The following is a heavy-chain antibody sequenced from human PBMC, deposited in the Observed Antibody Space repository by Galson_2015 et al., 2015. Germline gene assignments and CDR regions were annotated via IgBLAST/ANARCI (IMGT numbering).Heavy chain of an antibody. CDR1: GFTFSSYA. Sequence: SLRLSCAVSGFTFSSYAMGWVRQAPGTGLEGVSSIGDSGANTTYADSVKGRFTISRDNSKNTLYLQMNSLRGDDTAVYYCAKGGPYCSGVNCHGVFDSWGQGTLVTVSS. D-gene: IGHD2-15*01. CDR3: AKGGPYCSGVNCHGVFDS. J-gene: IGHJ4*02. CDR2: IGDSGANT. V-gene: IGHV3-23*01.